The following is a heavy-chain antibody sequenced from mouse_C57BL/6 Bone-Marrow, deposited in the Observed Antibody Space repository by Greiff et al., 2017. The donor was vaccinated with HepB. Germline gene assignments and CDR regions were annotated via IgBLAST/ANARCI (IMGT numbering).Heavy chain of an antibody. CDR1: GYTFTSYW. Sequence: QVQLQQPGAELVRPGPSVKLSCKASGYTFTSYWMHWVKQRPGQGLEWIGVIDPSDSYTNYNQKFKGKATLTVDTSSSTAYMQLSSLTSEDSAVYYCARKPLYYYGSSPFDYWGQGTTLTVSS. V-gene: IGHV1-59*01. J-gene: IGHJ2*01. CDR2: IDPSDSYT. D-gene: IGHD1-1*01. CDR3: ARKPLYYYGSSPFDY.